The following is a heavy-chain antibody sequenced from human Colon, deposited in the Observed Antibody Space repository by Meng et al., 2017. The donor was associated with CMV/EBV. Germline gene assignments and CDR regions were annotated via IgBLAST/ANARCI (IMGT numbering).Heavy chain of an antibody. Sequence: KASGYTLTSYYIQWVRQAPGQGLEWMGRIDPSGGSTTYAQAFEGRVIMTRDTSTSTVHMELTSLRSEDTAVYCCARAIAAAGHFDYWGQGTLVTVSS. V-gene: IGHV1-46*01. D-gene: IGHD6-13*01. CDR3: ARAIAAAGHFDY. J-gene: IGHJ4*02. CDR2: IDPSGGST. CDR1: GYTLTSYY.